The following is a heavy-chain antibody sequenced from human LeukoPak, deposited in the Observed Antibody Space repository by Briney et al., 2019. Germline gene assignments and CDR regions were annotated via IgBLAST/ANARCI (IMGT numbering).Heavy chain of an antibody. Sequence: GGSLRLSCTASGFAFSNFWMHWVRQAPGKGLVWVSRIKTDGSSTNYADSVKGRFTISRDNAKNTLYLQMNSLRAEDTAVYYCLRDRDYWGQGTLVTVSS. CDR2: IKTDGSST. J-gene: IGHJ4*02. V-gene: IGHV3-74*01. CDR3: LRDRDY. CDR1: GFAFSNFW.